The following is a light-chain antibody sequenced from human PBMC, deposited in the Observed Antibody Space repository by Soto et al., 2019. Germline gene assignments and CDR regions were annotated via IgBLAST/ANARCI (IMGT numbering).Light chain of an antibody. Sequence: SYELTQPPSVSVAPGKTARITCGGNNIGSKSVHWYQQKPGQAPVLVIYYDSDRPSGIPERFSGSNSGNTATLTISRVKAGDEADYYCQVWDSSSDHSSCVFGTGTKLTVL. J-gene: IGLJ1*01. CDR1: NIGSKS. CDR3: QVWDSSSDHSSCV. V-gene: IGLV3-21*04. CDR2: YDS.